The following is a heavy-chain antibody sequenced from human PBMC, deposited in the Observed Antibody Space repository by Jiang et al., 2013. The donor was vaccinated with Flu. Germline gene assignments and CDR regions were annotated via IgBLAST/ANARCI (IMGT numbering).Heavy chain of an antibody. CDR3: ARSILVLGRGIYYPGYFDY. CDR1: GYSISSGYY. Sequence: GSGLVKPSETLSLTCTVSGYSISSGYYWGWIRQPPGKGLEWIGSIYHSGSTYYNPSLKSRVTISIDTSKNQFSLKLSSVTAADTAVYYCARSILVLGRGIYYPGYFDYWASEPWSPSPQ. D-gene: IGHD3-10*01. CDR2: IYHSGST. J-gene: IGHJ4*02. V-gene: IGHV4-38-2*02.